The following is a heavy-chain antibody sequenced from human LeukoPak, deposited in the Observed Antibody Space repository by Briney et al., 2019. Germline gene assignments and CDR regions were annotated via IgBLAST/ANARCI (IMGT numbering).Heavy chain of an antibody. CDR1: GDSVSSARAA. CDR3: ARGRYCSDGSCYFDY. J-gene: IGHJ4*02. CDR2: TYYRSKWYN. D-gene: IGHD2-15*01. V-gene: IGHV6-1*01. Sequence: SQTLSLTCAISGDSVSSARAAWNWIRQSPSRALEWLGSTYYRSKWYNDYAVSIKSRITIKPDTSKNQFSLKLSSVTAADTAVYYCARGRYCSDGSCYFDYWGQGTLVTVSS.